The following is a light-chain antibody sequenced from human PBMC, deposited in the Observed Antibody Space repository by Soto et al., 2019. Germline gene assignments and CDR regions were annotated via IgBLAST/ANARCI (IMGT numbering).Light chain of an antibody. CDR1: QSVSSS. V-gene: IGKV3-11*01. CDR2: DAS. Sequence: EIVLTQSPATLSLSPGERATLSCRASQSVSSSLGWYQQIPGQAPRLLNYDASNRATGIPARFSGSGSGTDFTLTISSLEPEDFAVYYCQQRSNWPRTFGQGTKLEIK. J-gene: IGKJ2*01. CDR3: QQRSNWPRT.